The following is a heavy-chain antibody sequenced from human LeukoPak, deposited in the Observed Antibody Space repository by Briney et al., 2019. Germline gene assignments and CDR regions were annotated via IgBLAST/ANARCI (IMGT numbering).Heavy chain of an antibody. CDR3: ASVILPENYFDN. CDR1: GGSFSGGDYY. CDR2: IYYSGRT. Sequence: SETLSLTCAVSGGSFSGGDYYWSWIRQPPGMGLEWIGYIYYSGRTYHNPSLKSRLTISVDTSKKQFSLKLSSVTAADTAVYYCASVILPENYFDNWGQGTLVTVSS. V-gene: IGHV4-30-4*01. J-gene: IGHJ4*02. D-gene: IGHD2/OR15-2a*01.